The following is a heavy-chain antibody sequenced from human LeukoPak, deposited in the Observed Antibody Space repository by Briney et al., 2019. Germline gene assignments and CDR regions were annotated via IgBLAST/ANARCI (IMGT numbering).Heavy chain of an antibody. Sequence: GGSLTLSCAASGFTFSSYEMNWVRQAPGKGLEWVSYISSSGSTIYYADSVKGRFTISRDNAKNSLYLLMNSLRAEDTAVYYCAELGITMIGGVWGKGTTVTISS. CDR2: ISSSGSTI. CDR3: AELGITMIGGV. J-gene: IGHJ6*04. V-gene: IGHV3-48*03. D-gene: IGHD3-10*02. CDR1: GFTFSSYE.